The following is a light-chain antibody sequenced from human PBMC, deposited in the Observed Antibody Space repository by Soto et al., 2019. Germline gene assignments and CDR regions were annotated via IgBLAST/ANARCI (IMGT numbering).Light chain of an antibody. J-gene: IGLJ2*01. CDR2: GNS. CDR3: QPYDSSLSGSV. CDR1: SSNIGAGYD. Sequence: QSVLTQPPSVSGAPGQRVTISCTGSSSNIGAGYDVHWYQQLPGTAPKLLIYGNSNRPSGVPDRFSGSKSGTSASLAITGLQAEDEADHYCQPYDSSLSGSVFGGGTKLTVL. V-gene: IGLV1-40*01.